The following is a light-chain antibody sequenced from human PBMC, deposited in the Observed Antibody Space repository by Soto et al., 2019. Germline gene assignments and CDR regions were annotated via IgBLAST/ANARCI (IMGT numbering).Light chain of an antibody. V-gene: IGKV3-20*01. CDR2: GAS. CDR1: QSVSSDY. Sequence: EIVLTQSPNTLSLSPGERATLSCRASQSVSSDYLVWYQQKPGQAPRLLIYGASSRATGIPDRFSGSGSGTDFTLTISRLEPEDFAVYYCQQYNSGPPYTFGQGTKLEIK. CDR3: QQYNSGPPYT. J-gene: IGKJ2*01.